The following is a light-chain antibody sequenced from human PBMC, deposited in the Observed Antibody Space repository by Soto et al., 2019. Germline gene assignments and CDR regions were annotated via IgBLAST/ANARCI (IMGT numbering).Light chain of an antibody. CDR3: CSYAGSSTFV. V-gene: IGLV2-23*01. CDR2: EGS. CDR1: SSDVGSYNV. Sequence: QSALTQPASVSGSPGQSITISCTGTSSDVGSYNVVSWYQQHPGKGPKLMIYEGSKRPSGVSNRFSSSKSGNTASLTISGLQAEDEADYYCCSYAGSSTFVFGGGTKLTVL. J-gene: IGLJ3*02.